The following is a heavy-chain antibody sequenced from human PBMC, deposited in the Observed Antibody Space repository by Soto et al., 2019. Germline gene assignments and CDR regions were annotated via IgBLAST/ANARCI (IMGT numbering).Heavy chain of an antibody. CDR2: INPSGGST. V-gene: IGHV1-46*01. D-gene: IGHD2-15*01. Sequence: GASVKVSCKTSGYSFTDYKLHWVRQAPGQGLEWMGIINPSGGSTSYAQKFQGRVTMTRDTSTSTVYMELSSLRSEDTAVYYCVVGPGYWGQGTLVTVSS. J-gene: IGHJ4*02. CDR3: VVGPGY. CDR1: GYSFTDYK.